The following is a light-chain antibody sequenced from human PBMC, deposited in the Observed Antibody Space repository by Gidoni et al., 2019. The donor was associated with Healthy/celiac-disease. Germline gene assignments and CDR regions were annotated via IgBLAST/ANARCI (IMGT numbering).Light chain of an antibody. CDR1: QSVLYSSNNKNY. CDR3: QQYYSTPEYT. J-gene: IGKJ2*01. CDR2: WAS. Sequence: DIVMTQSPDSLAVSLGERATINCKSSQSVLYSSNNKNYLAWYQQKPGQPPKLLIYWASTRESGVPDRFSGSGSGTDFTLPISSLQAEDVAVYSCQQYYSTPEYTFGQGTKLEIK. V-gene: IGKV4-1*01.